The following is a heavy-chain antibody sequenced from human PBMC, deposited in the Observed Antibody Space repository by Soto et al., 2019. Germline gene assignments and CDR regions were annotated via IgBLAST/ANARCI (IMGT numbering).Heavy chain of an antibody. V-gene: IGHV3-23*01. D-gene: IGHD3-3*01. Sequence: GGSLRLSCAASGFTFSSYAMSWVRQAPGKGLEWVSAISGSGGSTYYADSVKGRFTISRDNSKNTLYLQMNSLRAEDTAVYYCAKAQRPLRFLEERQETLYYYYGMDVWGQGTTVTVSS. J-gene: IGHJ6*02. CDR3: AKAQRPLRFLEERQETLYYYYGMDV. CDR2: ISGSGGST. CDR1: GFTFSSYA.